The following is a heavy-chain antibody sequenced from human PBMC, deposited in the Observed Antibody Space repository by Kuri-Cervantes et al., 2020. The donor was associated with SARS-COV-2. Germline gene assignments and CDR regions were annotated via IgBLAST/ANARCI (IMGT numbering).Heavy chain of an antibody. D-gene: IGHD2-2*01. CDR2: IKQDGSET. CDR1: GITFSSYW. J-gene: IGHJ5*02. Sequence: LSLTCAGSGITFSSYWMNWVRQAPGKGLEWVANIKQDGSETYYVDSVKGRFTISRDNAKSSLFLQMNSLRAEDTAVYYCARDRGVDYCSSTSCPSGPFGPFDPWDQGTLVTVSS. CDR3: ARDRGVDYCSSTSCPSGPFGPFDP. V-gene: IGHV3-7*01.